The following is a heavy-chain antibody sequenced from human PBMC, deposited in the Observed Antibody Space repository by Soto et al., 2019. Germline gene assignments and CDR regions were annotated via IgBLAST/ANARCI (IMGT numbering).Heavy chain of an antibody. CDR3: ARDSYSYGPFDY. Sequence: SVKVSCKASGGTFSSYAISWVRQAPGQGLEWMGGIIPIFGTANYAQKFQGRLTITADKSTSTAYMELSSLRSEDTAVYYCARDSYSYGPFDYWGQGTLVTVSS. V-gene: IGHV1-69*06. CDR2: IIPIFGTA. J-gene: IGHJ4*02. CDR1: GGTFSSYA. D-gene: IGHD5-18*01.